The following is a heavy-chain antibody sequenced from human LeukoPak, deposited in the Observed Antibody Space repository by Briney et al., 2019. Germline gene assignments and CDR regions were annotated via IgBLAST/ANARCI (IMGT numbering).Heavy chain of an antibody. Sequence: GASVKVSCKASGYTFTSYGISWVRQAPGQGLEWMGWISAYNGNTNYAQKLQGRVTMTTDTSTSTAYMELRSLRSDDTAVYYCARVYLAAAGTSPIYYFDYWGQGTLVTVSS. J-gene: IGHJ4*02. D-gene: IGHD6-13*01. V-gene: IGHV1-18*01. CDR3: ARVYLAAAGTSPIYYFDY. CDR1: GYTFTSYG. CDR2: ISAYNGNT.